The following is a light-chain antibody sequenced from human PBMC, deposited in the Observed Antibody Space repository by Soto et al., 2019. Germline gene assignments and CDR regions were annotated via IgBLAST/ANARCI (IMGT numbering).Light chain of an antibody. CDR2: GAS. V-gene: IGKV3-20*01. Sequence: EIVLTQSPGTLSLSPGERATLSCRASQSVSSSYLDWYQQKPGQAPRLLIYGASSRATGIPDRFSGSGSGTDFTLTISRLEPEDFAVYYCQQYGSSPMYTFGQGTKLEI. CDR1: QSVSSSY. J-gene: IGKJ2*01. CDR3: QQYGSSPMYT.